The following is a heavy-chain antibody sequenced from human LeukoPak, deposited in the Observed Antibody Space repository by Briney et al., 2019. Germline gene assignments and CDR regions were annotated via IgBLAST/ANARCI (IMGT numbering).Heavy chain of an antibody. CDR2: IYSGGST. CDR3: AKTYCSSTSCYTVGYFDY. CDR1: GFTVSSNY. V-gene: IGHV3-66*01. Sequence: PGGSLRLSCAASGFTVSSNYMSWVRQAPGKGLEWVSVIYSGGSTYYADSVKGRFTISRDNSKNTLYLQMNSLRAEDTAVYYCAKTYCSSTSCYTVGYFDYWGQGTLVTVSS. D-gene: IGHD2-2*01. J-gene: IGHJ4*02.